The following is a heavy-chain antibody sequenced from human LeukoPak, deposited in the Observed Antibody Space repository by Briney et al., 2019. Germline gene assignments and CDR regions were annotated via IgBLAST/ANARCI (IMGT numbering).Heavy chain of an antibody. CDR3: ARATLSDYYFNY. Sequence: GGSLRLSCAASGFTFSGYSMNWVRQAPGKGLEWVPYISSSSSTIYYADSVKGRFTISRDNAKNSLYLQMNSLRAEDTAVYYCARATLSDYYFNYWGQGTLVTVSS. CDR1: GFTFSGYS. J-gene: IGHJ4*02. V-gene: IGHV3-48*01. CDR2: ISSSSSTI.